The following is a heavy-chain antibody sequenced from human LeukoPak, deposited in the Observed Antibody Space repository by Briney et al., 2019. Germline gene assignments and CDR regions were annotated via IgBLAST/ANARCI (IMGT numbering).Heavy chain of an antibody. CDR2: ISYDGSNS. CDR1: GFTFSSHA. J-gene: IGHJ3*02. Sequence: GGSLRLSCAASGFTFSSHAMLWVRQAPGKGLEWVAVISYDGSNSYYADSVKGRFTISRDNSKNTLYLQMNSLRAEDTAVYYCARSSSNAFDIWGQGTMVTVSS. V-gene: IGHV3-30*01. CDR3: ARSSSNAFDI. D-gene: IGHD2-2*01.